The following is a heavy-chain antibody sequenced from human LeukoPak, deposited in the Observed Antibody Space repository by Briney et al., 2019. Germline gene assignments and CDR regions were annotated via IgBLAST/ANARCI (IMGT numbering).Heavy chain of an antibody. D-gene: IGHD2-15*01. J-gene: IGHJ4*02. CDR2: ISGSGGST. CDR1: GFTFSTYW. V-gene: IGHV3-23*01. Sequence: GGSLRLSCVASGFTFSTYWMSWVRQAPGKGLEWVSAISGSGGSTYYADSMKGRFTISRDNSKNTLYLQMNSLRAEDTAVYYCAKGKTVTAAPTHFDYWGQGTLVTVSS. CDR3: AKGKTVTAAPTHFDY.